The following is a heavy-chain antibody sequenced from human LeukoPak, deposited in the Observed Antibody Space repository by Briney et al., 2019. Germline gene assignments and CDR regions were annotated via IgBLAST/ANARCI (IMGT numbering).Heavy chain of an antibody. Sequence: GSLRLSCAASGFTFSSYGMHWVRQAPGKGLEWVAVIWYDGSNKYYADSAKGRFTISRDNSKNTLYLQMNSLRAEDTAVYYCARGSDSRVYYYGMDVWGQGTTVTVSS. D-gene: IGHD1-26*01. CDR3: ARGSDSRVYYYGMDV. J-gene: IGHJ6*02. V-gene: IGHV3-33*01. CDR2: IWYDGSNK. CDR1: GFTFSSYG.